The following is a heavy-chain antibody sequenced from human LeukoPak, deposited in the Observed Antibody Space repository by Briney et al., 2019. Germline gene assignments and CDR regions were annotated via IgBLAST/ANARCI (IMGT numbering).Heavy chain of an antibody. CDR2: INPNSGGT. CDR3: ASEVVGATNRYFDL. V-gene: IGHV1-2*06. Sequence: ASVKVSCKASGYTFTGYYMHWVRQAPGQGLEWMGRINPNSGGTNYAQKFQGRAAMTRDTSISTAYMELSRLRSDDTAVYYCASEVVGATNRYFDLWGRGTLVTVSS. D-gene: IGHD1-26*01. J-gene: IGHJ2*01. CDR1: GYTFTGYY.